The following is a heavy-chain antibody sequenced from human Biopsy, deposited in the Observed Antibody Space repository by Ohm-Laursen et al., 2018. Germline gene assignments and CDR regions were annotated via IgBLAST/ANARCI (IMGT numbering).Heavy chain of an antibody. D-gene: IGHD2-2*01. CDR3: ARESALKWYQSLSYFNGMDV. J-gene: IGHJ6*02. Sequence: SLRLSCAASGLSVSSSYISWVRQAPGKGLEWVSGIYSAGSPHYADSVRGRFTISRDNAKNSLFLHMNSLRAEDTAVYYCARESALKWYQSLSYFNGMDVWGQGTTVTVSS. CDR2: IYSAGSP. CDR1: GLSVSSSY. V-gene: IGHV3-66*01.